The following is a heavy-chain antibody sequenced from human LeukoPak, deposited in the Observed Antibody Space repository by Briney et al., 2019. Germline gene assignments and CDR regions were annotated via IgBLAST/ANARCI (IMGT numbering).Heavy chain of an antibody. J-gene: IGHJ4*02. Sequence: PGGSLRLSCVVSGFTFSDYWMSWVRQAPGQGLDWVANIKQGGSDKYYVDSVKGRFTISRDNAKNSVFLQVSSLRPEDTAVYYCALVSNYYFAYWGQGTLVTVSS. CDR1: GFTFSDYW. V-gene: IGHV3-7*01. CDR3: ALVSNYYFAY. D-gene: IGHD3-3*02. CDR2: IKQGGSDK.